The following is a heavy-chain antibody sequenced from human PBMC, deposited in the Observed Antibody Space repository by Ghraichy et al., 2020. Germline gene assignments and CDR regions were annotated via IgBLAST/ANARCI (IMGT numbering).Heavy chain of an antibody. V-gene: IGHV3-23*01. Sequence: GGSLRLSCAASGFTFSSYAMSWVRQAPGKGLEWVSAISGSGGSTYYADSVKGRFTISRDNSKNTLYLQMNSLRAEDTAVYYCAKGLDDFWSGWNLKHYYYYGMDVWGQGTTVTVSS. CDR3: AKGLDDFWSGWNLKHYYYYGMDV. D-gene: IGHD3-3*01. CDR2: ISGSGGST. CDR1: GFTFSSYA. J-gene: IGHJ6*02.